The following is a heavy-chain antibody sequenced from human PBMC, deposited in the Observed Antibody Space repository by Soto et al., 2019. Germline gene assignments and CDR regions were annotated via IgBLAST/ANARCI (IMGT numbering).Heavy chain of an antibody. V-gene: IGHV3-30-3*01. CDR1: GFTFSNYT. CDR3: ARALYCTSTSCYIAVSVLGMDV. J-gene: IGHJ6*02. CDR2: ISHDGSNK. Sequence: QVQLVESGGGVVQTGRSLRVSCAASGFTFSNYTMHWVRQAPGKGLEWVSVISHDGSNKYFAASVKGRFTLSRDNYKNTLYLQMNSLRPEDTALYYCARALYCTSTSCYIAVSVLGMDVWGQGTTVTVSS. D-gene: IGHD2-2*02.